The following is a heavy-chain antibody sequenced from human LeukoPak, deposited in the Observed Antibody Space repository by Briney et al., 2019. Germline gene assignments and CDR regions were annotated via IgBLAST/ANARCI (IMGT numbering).Heavy chain of an antibody. J-gene: IGHJ5*02. Sequence: PSETLSLTCTVSGGSISSSSYYWGWIRQPPGKGLEWIGSIYYSGSTYYNPSLKSRVTISVDTSKNQFSLKLSSVTAADTAVYYCARDNWNYENWFDPWGQGTLVTVSS. CDR2: IYYSGST. CDR1: GGSISSSSYY. CDR3: ARDNWNYENWFDP. V-gene: IGHV4-39*07. D-gene: IGHD1-7*01.